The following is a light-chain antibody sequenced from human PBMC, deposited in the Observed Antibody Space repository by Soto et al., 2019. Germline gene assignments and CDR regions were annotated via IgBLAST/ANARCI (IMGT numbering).Light chain of an antibody. J-gene: IGLJ1*01. CDR1: SSDVGGYNQ. CDR3: SSYVGDSAYA. CDR2: EGS. Sequence: QSVLSQPPSASGSPGQSVTISCTGTSSDVGGYNQVSWYQQHPGKAPKILIYEGSKRPSGVSNRFSGSKSGNTASLTISGLQAEDEADYFCSSYVGDSAYAFGTGTKVTVL. V-gene: IGLV2-8*01.